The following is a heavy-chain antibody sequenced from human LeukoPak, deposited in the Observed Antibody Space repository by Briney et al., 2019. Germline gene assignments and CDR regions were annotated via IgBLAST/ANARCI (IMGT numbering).Heavy chain of an antibody. CDR2: ISGTGDNT. J-gene: IGHJ6*03. CDR3: AKMKGHPLPKYYMDV. Sequence: GGSLRLSCAAPGLTFSCFAMSWGRRTPGKGLDWLSGISGTGDNTLYADSVKGRFTISRDNSKNTLYVEMNSLRAEDTDIYYCAKMKGHPLPKYYMDVWGQGTTVTVSS. CDR1: GLTFSCFA. V-gene: IGHV3-23*01.